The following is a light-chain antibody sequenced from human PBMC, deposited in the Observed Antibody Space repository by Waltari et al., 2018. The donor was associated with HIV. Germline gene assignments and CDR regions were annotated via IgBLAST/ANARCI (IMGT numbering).Light chain of an antibody. V-gene: IGLV3-21*04. CDR1: NIGSKS. CDR3: QVWDTDTDHWV. CDR2: DDT. J-gene: IGLJ3*02. Sequence: SYVLTQPHSVSVAPGKTAGITCGGDNIGSKSVHWYQHRPGQAPILVIYDDTDRPSGLPERFPGSASWNTATLTVNSVEAGDEADYYCQVWDTDTDHWVFGGGTRLTVL.